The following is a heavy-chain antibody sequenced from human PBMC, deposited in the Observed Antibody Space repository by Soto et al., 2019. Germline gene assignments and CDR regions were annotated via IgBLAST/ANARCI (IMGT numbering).Heavy chain of an antibody. J-gene: IGHJ3*02. CDR1: DFSFNTYA. CDR2: ISFNGRNT. CDR3: ARDRKEGYGDYGVDI. V-gene: IGHV3-30*04. Sequence: LRRSCAASDFSFNTYAMHWVRQAPGKGLEWVAVISFNGRNTYYADSVKGRFTVSRDNSKNTLYLQMTSLKTDDTAVYFCARDRKEGYGDYGVDIWGQGTMVTVSS. D-gene: IGHD4-17*01.